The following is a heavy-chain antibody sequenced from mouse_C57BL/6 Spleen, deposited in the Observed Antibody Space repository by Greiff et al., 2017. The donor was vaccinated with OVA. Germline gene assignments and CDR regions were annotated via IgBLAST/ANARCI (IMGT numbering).Heavy chain of an antibody. J-gene: IGHJ2*01. D-gene: IGHD1-1*01. CDR2: IYPGSGST. CDR3: ARSGSSYLYFDY. V-gene: IGHV1-55*01. Sequence: VKLQQPGAELVKPGASVKMSCKASGYTFTSYWITWVKQRPGQGLEWIGDIYPGSGSTNYNEKFKSKATLTVDTSSSTAYMQLSSLTSEDSAVYYCARSGSSYLYFDYWGQGTTLTVSS. CDR1: GYTFTSYW.